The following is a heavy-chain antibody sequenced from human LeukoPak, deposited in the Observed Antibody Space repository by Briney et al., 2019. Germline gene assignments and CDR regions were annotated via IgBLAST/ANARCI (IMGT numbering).Heavy chain of an antibody. CDR2: ISGSGGST. D-gene: IGHD6-13*01. Sequence: GGSLRLSCAASGFTFSSYAMSWVRQAPGKGLEWVSGISGSGGSTYYADSVKGRFTISRDNSKNTLYLQVNSLRAEDTAVYYCAKEGYSSSWYRGANYWGQGTLVTVSS. V-gene: IGHV3-23*01. CDR3: AKEGYSSSWYRGANY. CDR1: GFTFSSYA. J-gene: IGHJ4*02.